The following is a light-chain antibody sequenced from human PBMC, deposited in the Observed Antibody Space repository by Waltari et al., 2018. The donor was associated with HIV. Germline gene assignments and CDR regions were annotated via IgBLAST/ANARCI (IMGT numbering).Light chain of an antibody. CDR3: SSYKDANDVV. CDR2: EVN. CDR1: SSNGGGVDY. Sequence: QAPLAQPPSASGSRGQSGTISSTGTSSNGGGVDYVYWSHQHPPEAPKPILYEVNTRPSGVPDRFSGSKSGNTASLTVSGLQPEDEADYYCSSYKDANDVVFDGGTKLTVL. J-gene: IGLJ2*01. V-gene: IGLV2-8*01.